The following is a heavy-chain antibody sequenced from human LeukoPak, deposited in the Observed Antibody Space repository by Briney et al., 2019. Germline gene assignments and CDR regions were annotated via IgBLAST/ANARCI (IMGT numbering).Heavy chain of an antibody. V-gene: IGHV4-38-2*02. J-gene: IGHJ4*02. CDR3: ARLGVGASSSAY. Sequence: SETLSLTCTVSGYSISSGYYWGWIRQPPGKGLEWIGSIYYSGSTYYNPSLKSRVTISVDTSKNQFSLKLSSVTAADTAVYYCARLGVGASSSAYWGQGTLVTVSS. CDR1: GYSISSGYY. D-gene: IGHD1-26*01. CDR2: IYYSGST.